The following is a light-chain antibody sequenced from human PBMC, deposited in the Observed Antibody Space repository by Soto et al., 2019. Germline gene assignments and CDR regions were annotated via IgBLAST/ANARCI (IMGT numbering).Light chain of an antibody. CDR2: DVR. CDR3: SSYTTSSTFV. Sequence: QSVLAQPASVSGSPGQSITISCTGTSSEVGRYDFVSWFQQHPGKAPKLKIYDVRNRPSGVTDNFSGSKSGNTASLTITRFQFEDEADYSCSSYTTSSTFVFGTGTKVTV. CDR1: SSEVGRYDF. V-gene: IGLV2-14*01. J-gene: IGLJ1*01.